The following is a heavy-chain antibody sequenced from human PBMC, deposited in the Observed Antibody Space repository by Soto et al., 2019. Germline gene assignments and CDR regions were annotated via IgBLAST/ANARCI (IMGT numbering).Heavy chain of an antibody. J-gene: IGHJ4*02. Sequence: ASVKVSCKASGYMFSNYDIIWVRQATGQGLEWMGWMNPDSDKTDYAQKFQGRVTMTGNTSISTAYMELTALTYEDTAIYYCARPGARYCGGDCYSSHWGQGTLATVSS. V-gene: IGHV1-8*01. CDR1: GYMFSNYD. CDR2: MNPDSDKT. D-gene: IGHD2-21*02. CDR3: ARPGARYCGGDCYSSH.